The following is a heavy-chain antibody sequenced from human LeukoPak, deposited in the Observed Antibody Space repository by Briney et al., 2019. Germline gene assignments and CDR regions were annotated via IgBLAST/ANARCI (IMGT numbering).Heavy chain of an antibody. CDR1: GCTFISYP. D-gene: IGHD2-15*01. J-gene: IGHJ6*03. CDR2: IIPIFGTA. CDR3: ARPSGAKDYYYMDV. V-gene: IGHV1-69*05. Sequence: ASVNVAFKASGCTFISYPISWVRQAPAQGLEWMGGIIPIFGTANYAQKFQGRVTISTDESTSTAYMELSSLRSEDTAVYYCARPSGAKDYYYMDVWGKGTTVTVSS.